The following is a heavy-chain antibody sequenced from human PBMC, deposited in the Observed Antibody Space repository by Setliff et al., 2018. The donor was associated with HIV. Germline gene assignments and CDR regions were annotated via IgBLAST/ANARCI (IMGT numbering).Heavy chain of an antibody. D-gene: IGHD3-10*01. CDR3: ARARGPEGYFDS. J-gene: IGHJ4*02. CDR2: IYYSGST. Sequence: SETLSLTCTVSGGSINTGSYYWGWIRQPPGKGLESIGTIYYSGSTYYKSSLKSRLTISVDTSKNQFSLRMSSVTAADTAVYYCARARGPEGYFDSWGQGTLVTVSS. CDR1: GGSINTGSYY. V-gene: IGHV4-39*07.